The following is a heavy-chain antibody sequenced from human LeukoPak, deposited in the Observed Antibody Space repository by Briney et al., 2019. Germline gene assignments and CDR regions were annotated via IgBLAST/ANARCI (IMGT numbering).Heavy chain of an antibody. Sequence: SETLSLTCTVSGDSISSGDYYWSWIRQPAGKGLEWIGRISSSGSTNYNPSLKSRVTISVDTSKNQFSLKLSSVTAADTAVYYCATQQHLVHYYGSRSPGIWGQGTLVTVSS. CDR3: ATQQHLVHYYGSRSPGI. D-gene: IGHD3-10*01. CDR1: GDSISSGDYY. V-gene: IGHV4-61*02. J-gene: IGHJ4*02. CDR2: ISSSGST.